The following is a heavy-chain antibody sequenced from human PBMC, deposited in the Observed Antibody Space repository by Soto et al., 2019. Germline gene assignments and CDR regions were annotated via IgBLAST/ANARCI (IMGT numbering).Heavy chain of an antibody. Sequence: GSLRLSCAASGFTFSSYSMNWVRQAPGKGLEWVSYISSSSSTIYYADSVKGRFTISRDNAKNSLYLQMNSLRDEDTAVYYCARRVVVPAAIQIDYWGQGTLVTVSS. CDR3: ARRVVVPAAIQIDY. CDR1: GFTFSSYS. J-gene: IGHJ4*02. V-gene: IGHV3-48*02. D-gene: IGHD2-2*02. CDR2: ISSSSSTI.